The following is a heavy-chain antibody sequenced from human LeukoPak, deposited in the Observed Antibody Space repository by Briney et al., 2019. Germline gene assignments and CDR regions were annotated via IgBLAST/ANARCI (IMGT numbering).Heavy chain of an antibody. J-gene: IGHJ4*02. CDR3: ARQVAVVVAADFDY. CDR1: GGSISSYY. CDR2: IYTSGST. V-gene: IGHV4-4*07. D-gene: IGHD2-15*01. Sequence: SETLSLTCTVSGGSISSYYWSWIRQPAGKGLEWIGRIYTSGSTNYNPSLKSRVTMLVDTSKNQFSLKLSSVTAADTAVYYCARQVAVVVAADFDYWGQGTLVTVSS.